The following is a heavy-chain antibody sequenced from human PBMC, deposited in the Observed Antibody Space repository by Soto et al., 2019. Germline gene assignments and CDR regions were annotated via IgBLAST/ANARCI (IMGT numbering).Heavy chain of an antibody. CDR2: IIPVFGRP. CDR3: AREASGYDF. V-gene: IGHV1-69*13. CDR1: GGTFSSFG. Sequence: SVKVSCKASGGTFSSFGISWVRQAPGQGLEWMGGIIPVFGRPNYAQRFRGRLTITADESTNTSYMELIDLISEDTAVYYCAREASGYDFWGQGTQVTVSS. D-gene: IGHD5-12*01. J-gene: IGHJ1*01.